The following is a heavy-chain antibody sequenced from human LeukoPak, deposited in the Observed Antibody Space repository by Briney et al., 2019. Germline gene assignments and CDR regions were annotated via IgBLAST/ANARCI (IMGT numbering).Heavy chain of an antibody. V-gene: IGHV1-24*01. D-gene: IGHD6-19*01. Sequence: ASVKVSCKVSGYTLTELSMHWVRQAPGKGLEWMGGFDPEDGETIYAQKFQGRVTMTEDTSTDTAYMELSSLRSEDTAVYYCARQWGWFTSGWWLDTFDVWGQGSMVIVSS. CDR2: FDPEDGET. J-gene: IGHJ3*01. CDR3: ARQWGWFTSGWWLDTFDV. CDR1: GYTLTELS.